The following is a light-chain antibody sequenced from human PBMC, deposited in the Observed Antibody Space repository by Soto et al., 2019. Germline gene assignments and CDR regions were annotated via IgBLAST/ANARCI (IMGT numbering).Light chain of an antibody. CDR1: SSNIGNNL. CDR3: GTWDASLSAVV. V-gene: IGLV1-51*01. CDR2: DSD. J-gene: IGLJ2*01. Sequence: QSVLTQPPSLSAAPGQSVTISCSGSSSNIGNNLVSWYQQLPGTAPKLLIYDSDQRPSGIPDRFSGSKSGTSATLAITGLQTGDAADYYCGTWDASLSAVVFGGGTKLTVL.